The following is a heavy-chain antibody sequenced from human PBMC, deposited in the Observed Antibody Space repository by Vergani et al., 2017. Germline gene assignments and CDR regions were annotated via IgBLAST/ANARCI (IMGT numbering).Heavy chain of an antibody. CDR3: TKAGQYDSDNFHDS. CDR2: IKFPPGEI. Sequence: EAYLVQSGGGLVTPGGSLRLSCAASGFNFPSFTMNWVRQAPGRGLEWNSSIKFPPGEIFYGDSVKGRFTISRDNSQTTVFLQMNSLRADDSAVYYCTKAGQYDSDNFHDSWGQGALVTVAS. V-gene: IGHV3-21*06. D-gene: IGHD3-22*01. J-gene: IGHJ1*01. CDR1: GFNFPSFT.